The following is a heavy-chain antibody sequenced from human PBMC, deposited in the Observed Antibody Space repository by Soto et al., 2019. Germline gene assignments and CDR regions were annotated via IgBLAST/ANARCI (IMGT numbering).Heavy chain of an antibody. CDR1: GYTFTGYY. CDR3: AGERESATEAPTPIADGMEV. V-gene: IGHV1-2*02. D-gene: IGHD6-13*01. Sequence: GASVKVSCKASGYTFTGYYMHWVRQAAGQGLEWMGWINPNSGGTNYAQKFQGRVTMTRDTSISTAYMELSRLRSDDTAVYYCAGERESATEAPTPIADGMEVWGQRTTVSVSS. J-gene: IGHJ6*01. CDR2: INPNSGGT.